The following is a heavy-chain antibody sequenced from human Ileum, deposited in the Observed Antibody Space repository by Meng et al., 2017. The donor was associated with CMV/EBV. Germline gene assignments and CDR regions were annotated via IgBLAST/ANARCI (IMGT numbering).Heavy chain of an antibody. V-gene: IGHV3-23*01. CDR1: RITLSRYA. D-gene: IGHD1-26*01. J-gene: IGHJ4*02. CDR3: AKRRAVGLIKEFEF. Sequence: SRITLSRYAMNWVRQAPGKGLGWVSVISISGDTTFYADSVKGRFIISRDNSRNILYLKMNSLRAEDTAVYYCAKRRAVGLIKEFEFWGQGTLVTVSS. CDR2: ISISGDTT.